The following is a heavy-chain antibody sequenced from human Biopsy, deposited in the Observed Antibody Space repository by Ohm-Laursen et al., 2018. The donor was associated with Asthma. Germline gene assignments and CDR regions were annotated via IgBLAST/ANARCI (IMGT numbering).Heavy chain of an antibody. CDR1: GSTFGDYW. Sequence: GSLRLSCAASGSTFGDYWMSWVRQVPGKGLEWVANIKHDGSEKNHVDSLKGRFTISRDNAKNLLFLQMNSLRAEDTAVYYCARTFHFWSPYHAEHYQLWGQGTLVTVSS. V-gene: IGHV3-7*01. CDR3: ARTFHFWSPYHAEHYQL. CDR2: IKHDGSEK. D-gene: IGHD3-3*01. J-gene: IGHJ1*01.